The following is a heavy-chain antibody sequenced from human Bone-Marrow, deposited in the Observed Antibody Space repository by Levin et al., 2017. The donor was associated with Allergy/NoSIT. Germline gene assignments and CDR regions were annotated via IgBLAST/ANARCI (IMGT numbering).Heavy chain of an antibody. CDR1: GVIFGDYA. V-gene: IGHV3-9*01. CDR3: AMSTSSAGPVDH. D-gene: IGHD6-6*01. Sequence: PGGSLRLSCAASGVIFGDYAMHWVRQAPGKGLEWVSGISWNSGSITYADSVKGRFTISRDNAKNSLYLQMNSLRGEDTALYYCAMSTSSAGPVDHWGQGTLVTVSS. CDR2: ISWNSGSI. J-gene: IGHJ4*02.